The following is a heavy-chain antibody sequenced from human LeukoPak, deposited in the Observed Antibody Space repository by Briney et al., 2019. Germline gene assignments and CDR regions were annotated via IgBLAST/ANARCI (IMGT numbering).Heavy chain of an antibody. CDR1: GFTFSSYA. Sequence: PGGSLRLSCAASGFTFSSYAMSWVRQAPGKGLEWVSAISGSGGSTYYADSVKGRFTISRDNSKNTLYLQMNSLRAEDTAVYYCAKDQSADDFWSGYYNYWGQGTLVIVSS. J-gene: IGHJ4*02. CDR3: AKDQSADDFWSGYYNY. V-gene: IGHV3-23*01. CDR2: ISGSGGST. D-gene: IGHD3-3*01.